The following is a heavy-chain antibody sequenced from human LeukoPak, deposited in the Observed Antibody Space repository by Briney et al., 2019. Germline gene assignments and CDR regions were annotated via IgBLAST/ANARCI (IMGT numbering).Heavy chain of an antibody. D-gene: IGHD6-19*01. V-gene: IGHV3-30*02. CDR1: GFTFSSYG. Sequence: GGSLRLSCAASGFTFSSYGMHWVRQAPGKGLEWVAFIRYDGSNKYYADSVKGRFTISRDNSKNTLYLQMNSLRAEDTAVYYCAKDKGVAAVAGTEFDYWGQGTLVTVSS. J-gene: IGHJ4*02. CDR2: IRYDGSNK. CDR3: AKDKGVAAVAGTEFDY.